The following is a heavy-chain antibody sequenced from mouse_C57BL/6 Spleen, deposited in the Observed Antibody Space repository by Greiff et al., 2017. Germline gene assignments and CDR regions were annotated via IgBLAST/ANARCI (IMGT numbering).Heavy chain of an antibody. CDR2: ISDGGSYT. CDR3: ARDGTGARGSFDY. J-gene: IGHJ2*01. Sequence: EVQLQQSGGGLVKPGGSLKLSCAASGFTFSSYAMSWVRQTPEKRLAWVATISDGGSYTYYPDNVKGRFTISRDTAKNNLYLQMSHLKSEDTAMYYCARDGTGARGSFDYWGQGTTLTVSS. D-gene: IGHD4-1*01. CDR1: GFTFSSYA. V-gene: IGHV5-4*01.